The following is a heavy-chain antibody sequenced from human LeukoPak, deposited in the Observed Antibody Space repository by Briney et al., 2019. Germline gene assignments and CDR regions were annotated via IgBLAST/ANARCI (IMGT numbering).Heavy chain of an antibody. Sequence: PGGSLRLSCAASGFTFSSYSMNWVRQAPGKGLEWVSSISSSSSYIYYADSVKGRFTISRDNAKNSLYLQMNSLRDEDTAVYYCARRHSSGWYCFDYWGQGTLVTVSS. V-gene: IGHV3-21*01. CDR3: ARRHSSGWYCFDY. D-gene: IGHD6-19*01. CDR1: GFTFSSYS. CDR2: ISSSSSYI. J-gene: IGHJ4*02.